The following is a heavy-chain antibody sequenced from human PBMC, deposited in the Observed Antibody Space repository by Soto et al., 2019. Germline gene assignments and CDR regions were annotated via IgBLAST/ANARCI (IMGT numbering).Heavy chain of an antibody. CDR2: IWYDGSNK. CDR1: GFTFSSYG. D-gene: IGHD1-1*01. Sequence: GGSLRLSCAASGFTFSSYGMHWVRQAPGKGLEWVAVIWYDGSNKYYADSVKGRFTISRDNSKNTLYLQMNSLRAEDTAVYYCARERTRTGPMDVWGQGTTVTVSS. J-gene: IGHJ6*02. V-gene: IGHV3-33*01. CDR3: ARERTRTGPMDV.